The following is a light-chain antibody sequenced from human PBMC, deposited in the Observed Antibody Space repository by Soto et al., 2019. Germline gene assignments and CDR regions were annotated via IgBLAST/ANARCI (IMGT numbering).Light chain of an antibody. CDR2: GAS. J-gene: IGKJ1*01. V-gene: IGKV3-20*01. CDR1: QSVSSN. Sequence: EIVMTQSPATLSVSPGERATLSCRASQSVSSNLAWYQVKPGQAPRLLIYGASSRATGIPDRFSGSGSGTDFTLTISRLEPEDFAVYYCQQYGSSPWTFGQGTKVDIK. CDR3: QQYGSSPWT.